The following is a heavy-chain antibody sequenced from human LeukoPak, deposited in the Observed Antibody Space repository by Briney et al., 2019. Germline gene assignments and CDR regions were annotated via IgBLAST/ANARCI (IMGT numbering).Heavy chain of an antibody. V-gene: IGHV3-7*01. D-gene: IGHD2/OR15-2a*01. Sequence: GGSLGLSCAASAFSLSDYWMSWVRQTPGKGLEWVANIKQDGSEKYYVGSVKGRFTISRDNVKNALYLQMNSLRVEDTGVYYCVRGAYYAAYWGQGTLVTVSS. CDR2: IKQDGSEK. CDR3: VRGAYYAAY. CDR1: AFSLSDYW. J-gene: IGHJ4*02.